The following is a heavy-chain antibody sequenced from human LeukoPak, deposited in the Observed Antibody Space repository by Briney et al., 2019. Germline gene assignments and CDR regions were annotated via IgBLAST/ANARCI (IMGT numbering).Heavy chain of an antibody. Sequence: GGSLRLSCAASGFTFSSYTMNWVRQAPGKGLEWVSAISGSGGSTYYADSVKGRFTISRDNSNNTLYLQMNSLRAEDTAVYYCAKTEAYGGGVGYWGQGTLVTVSS. CDR3: AKTEAYGGGVGY. V-gene: IGHV3-23*01. CDR2: ISGSGGST. J-gene: IGHJ4*02. D-gene: IGHD4-23*01. CDR1: GFTFSSYT.